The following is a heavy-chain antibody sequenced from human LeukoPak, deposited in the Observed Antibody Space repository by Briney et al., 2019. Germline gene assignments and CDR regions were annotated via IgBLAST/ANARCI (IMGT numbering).Heavy chain of an antibody. CDR2: IWYDGSNK. D-gene: IGHD3-10*01. J-gene: IGHJ4*02. CDR1: GFTFSSYG. Sequence: GGSLRLSCAASGFTFSSYGMHWVRQAPGKGLEWVAVIWYDGSNKYYADSVKGRFTISRDSSKNTLYLQMNSLRAEDTAVYYCAKRVSYSSGSHFDYWGQGTLVTVSS. CDR3: AKRVSYSSGSHFDY. V-gene: IGHV3-33*06.